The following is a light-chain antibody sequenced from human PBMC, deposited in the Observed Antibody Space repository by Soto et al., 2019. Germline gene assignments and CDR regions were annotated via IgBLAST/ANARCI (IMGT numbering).Light chain of an antibody. CDR1: QSVLYSTNNKNY. CDR3: QQYYITPLT. J-gene: IGKJ4*01. Sequence: IVMTQSPDSLAVSLGERATINCKSSQSVLYSTNNKNYLAWYQQKPEQPPKLLIYWAATRESGVPDRFSGSGSGTDFTLTISSLQAEDVAVYYCQQYYITPLTFGGGTKVEIK. V-gene: IGKV4-1*01. CDR2: WAA.